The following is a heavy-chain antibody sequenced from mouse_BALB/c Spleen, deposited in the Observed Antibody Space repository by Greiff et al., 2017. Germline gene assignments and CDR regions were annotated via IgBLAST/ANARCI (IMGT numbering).Heavy chain of an antibody. CDR3: ARGNYGNHSDY. J-gene: IGHJ2*01. CDR1: GYTFTDYY. Sequence: EVQLQQSGPELVKPGASVKMSCKASGYTFTDYYMDWVKQSHGESFEWIGRVNPYNGGTSYNQKFKGKATLTVDKSSSTAYMELNSLTSEDSAVYYCARGNYGNHSDYWGQGTTLTVSS. V-gene: IGHV1-19*01. D-gene: IGHD2-1*01. CDR2: VNPYNGGT.